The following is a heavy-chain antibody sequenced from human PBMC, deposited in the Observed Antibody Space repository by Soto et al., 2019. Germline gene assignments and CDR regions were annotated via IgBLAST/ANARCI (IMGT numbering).Heavy chain of an antibody. D-gene: IGHD2-2*02. CDR1: GFTFNSYT. J-gene: IGHJ6*02. CDR2: ISSSSGYM. Sequence: PGGSLRLSCAASGFTFNSYTMNWVRQAPGKGLEWVSSISSSSGYMYYADSVKGRFTISRDNAKKSLYLQMNSLRAEDTAVYYCARDGSSNSWYSTDVWGQGTTVTVSS. CDR3: ARDGSSNSWYSTDV. V-gene: IGHV3-21*01.